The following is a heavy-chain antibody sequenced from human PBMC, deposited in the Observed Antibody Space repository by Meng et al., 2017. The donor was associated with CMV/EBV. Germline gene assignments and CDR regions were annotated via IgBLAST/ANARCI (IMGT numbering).Heavy chain of an antibody. D-gene: IGHD5-18*01. Sequence: SVKVSCKASGGTFSSYAISWVRQAPGQGLEWMGGIIPIFGTANYAQKFQGRVTITTDESTSTAYMELSSLRSEDTAVYYCAVPDTNSRTPNYYYYGMDVWGQGTTVTVSS. V-gene: IGHV1-69*05. CDR1: GGTFSSYA. CDR2: IIPIFGTA. CDR3: AVPDTNSRTPNYYYYGMDV. J-gene: IGHJ6*02.